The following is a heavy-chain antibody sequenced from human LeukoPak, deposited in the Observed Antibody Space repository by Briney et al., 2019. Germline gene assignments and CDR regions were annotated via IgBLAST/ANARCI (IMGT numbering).Heavy chain of an antibody. D-gene: IGHD3-9*01. Sequence: PSETLSLTCAVYGGSFSGYYWSWIRQPPGKGLEWIGEINHSGSTNYNPSLKSRVTISVDTSKNQFSLKLSSVTAADTAVYYYARGPVLRYFDWLLPIDYWGQGTLVTVSS. CDR2: INHSGST. CDR1: GGSFSGYY. J-gene: IGHJ4*02. CDR3: ARGPVLRYFDWLLPIDY. V-gene: IGHV4-34*01.